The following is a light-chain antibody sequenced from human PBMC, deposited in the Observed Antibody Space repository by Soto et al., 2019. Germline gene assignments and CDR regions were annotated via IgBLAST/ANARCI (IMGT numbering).Light chain of an antibody. V-gene: IGLV2-14*03. CDR3: SSYTRSSTYV. Sequence: QYALTQPASVSGSPGQSITISCSGTSSDVGAYNYVSWYQQHPGKAPKLMIYDVINRPSGVSNRFSGSKSGNTASLTISGLQAEDEADYYCSSYTRSSTYVFGPGTKVTVL. J-gene: IGLJ1*01. CDR2: DVI. CDR1: SSDVGAYNY.